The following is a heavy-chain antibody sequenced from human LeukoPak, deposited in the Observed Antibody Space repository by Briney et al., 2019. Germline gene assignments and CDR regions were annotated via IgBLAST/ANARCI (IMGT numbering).Heavy chain of an antibody. CDR1: GGSISSYY. J-gene: IGHJ5*02. Sequence: PSETLSLTCTVSGGSISSYYWSWIRQPPGKGLEWIGYIYYSGSTNYNPSLKSRATISVDTSKNQFSLKLSSVTAADTAVYYCARASLCSSTNCYSGDWFDPWGQGTLVTVSS. D-gene: IGHD2-2*01. V-gene: IGHV4-59*01. CDR2: IYYSGST. CDR3: ARASLCSSTNCYSGDWFDP.